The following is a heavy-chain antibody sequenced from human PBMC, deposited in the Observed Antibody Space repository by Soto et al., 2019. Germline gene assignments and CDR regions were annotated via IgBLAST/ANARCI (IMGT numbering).Heavy chain of an antibody. CDR3: ASNRYSSGWTHFDY. Sequence: PGGSLRLSCAASGFTFSDYYMSWIRQAPGKGLEWVSYISSSSSYTNYADSVKGRFTISRDNAKNSLYLQMNSLRAEDTAVYYCASNRYSSGWTHFDYWGQGTLVTVSS. CDR1: GFTFSDYY. V-gene: IGHV3-11*03. CDR2: ISSSSSYT. D-gene: IGHD6-19*01. J-gene: IGHJ4*02.